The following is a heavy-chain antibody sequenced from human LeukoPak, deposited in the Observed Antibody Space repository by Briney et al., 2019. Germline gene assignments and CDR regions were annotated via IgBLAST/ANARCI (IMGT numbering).Heavy chain of an antibody. CDR1: GGTFSSYA. Sequence: ASVKVSCKASGGTFSSYAISWVRQAPGQGLEWMGGIIPIFGTANYARKFQGRVTITADESTSTAYMELSSLRSEDTAVYYCARVDRAAAVPDYYGMDVWGQGTTVTVSS. J-gene: IGHJ6*02. CDR2: IIPIFGTA. CDR3: ARVDRAAAVPDYYGMDV. V-gene: IGHV1-69*13. D-gene: IGHD6-13*01.